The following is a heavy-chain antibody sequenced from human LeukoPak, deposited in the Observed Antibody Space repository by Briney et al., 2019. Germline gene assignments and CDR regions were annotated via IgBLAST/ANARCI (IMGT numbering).Heavy chain of an antibody. CDR1: GGSFSGYY. CDR2: INHSGST. D-gene: IGHD4-11*01. V-gene: IGHV4-34*01. J-gene: IGHJ5*02. Sequence: SETLSLTCAVYGGSFSGYYWNWIRQPPGKGLEWIGEINHSGSTDYNPSLKSRVTISVDTSKNQFSLKLSSVTAADTAVYYCARKSARVTRWFDPWGQGTLVTVSS. CDR3: ARKSARVTRWFDP.